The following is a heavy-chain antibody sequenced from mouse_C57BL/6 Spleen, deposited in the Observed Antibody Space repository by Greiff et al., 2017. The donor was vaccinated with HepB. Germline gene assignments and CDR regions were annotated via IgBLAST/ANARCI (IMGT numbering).Heavy chain of an antibody. V-gene: IGHV1-15*01. CDR2: IDPETGGT. CDR1: GYTFTDYE. D-gene: IGHD1-1*01. Sequence: VQLQQSGAELVRPGASVTLSCKASGYTFTDYEMHWVKQTPVHGLEWIGAIDPETGGTAYNQKFKGKAILTADKSSSTAYMELRSLTSEDSAVYYCTRGTVYYYGSSYYFDYWGQGTTLTVSS. J-gene: IGHJ2*01. CDR3: TRGTVYYYGSSYYFDY.